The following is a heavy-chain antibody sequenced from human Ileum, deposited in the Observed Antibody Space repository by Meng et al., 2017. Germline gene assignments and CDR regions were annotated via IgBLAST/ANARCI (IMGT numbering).Heavy chain of an antibody. D-gene: IGHD3-10*02. CDR2: ITRNGSET. J-gene: IGHJ4*02. Sequence: GESLKISCVVSGFTFSSYEMNWVRQAPGKGLEWVSFITRNGSETLYADSVKGRFSISRDNAKNSLFLQMNSLRVEDTAVYYCARDVLAVRGVVDYWGQGSQVTVSS. V-gene: IGHV3-48*03. CDR3: ARDVLAVRGVVDY. CDR1: GFTFSSYE.